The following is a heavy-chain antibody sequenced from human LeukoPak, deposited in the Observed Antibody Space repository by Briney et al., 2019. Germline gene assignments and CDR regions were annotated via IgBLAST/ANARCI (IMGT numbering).Heavy chain of an antibody. J-gene: IGHJ4*02. V-gene: IGHV1-18*01. CDR3: VREGDSAGWYRPAFRLLDY. CDR2: ISGYNAET. D-gene: IGHD6-19*01. Sequence: GASVKVSCKTSGYTFTSYGLYWVRQAPGQGLEWMGWISGYNAETNYARKFQGRVTMTTDTSTTTAYMELTSLTSDDTALYYCVREGDSAGWYRPAFRLLDYWGQGTMVTVSS. CDR1: GYTFTSYG.